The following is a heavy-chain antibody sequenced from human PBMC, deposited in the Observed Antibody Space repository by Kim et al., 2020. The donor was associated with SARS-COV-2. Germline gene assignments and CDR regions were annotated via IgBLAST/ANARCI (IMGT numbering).Heavy chain of an antibody. CDR3: AKCGGSYYGSGRSY. V-gene: IGHV3-30-3*02. CDR1: EFTFTSYA. J-gene: IGHJ4*01. CDR2: ISYGGSNK. Sequence: GGSLRLSCAASEFTFTSYAMHWVRQAPGKGLEWVAAISYGGSNKYYSDSVKGRFTTSRDNSRNTRYRQMNSRRAEATAVYSCAKCGGSYYGSGRSYWG. D-gene: IGHD3-10*01.